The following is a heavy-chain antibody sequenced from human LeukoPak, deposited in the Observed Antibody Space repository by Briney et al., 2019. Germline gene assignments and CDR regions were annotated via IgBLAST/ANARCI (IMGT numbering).Heavy chain of an antibody. D-gene: IGHD6-13*01. V-gene: IGHV3-53*01. CDR3: ARTPGSSSWFPYYFDY. CDR1: GFTVSSNY. J-gene: IGHJ4*02. CDR2: IYSGGST. Sequence: GGSLILSRAASGFTVSSNYMSWVRQAPGKGLEWVSVIYSGGSTYYADSVKGRFTISRDNSKNTLYLQMNSLRAEDTAVYYCARTPGSSSWFPYYFDYWGQGTLVTVSS.